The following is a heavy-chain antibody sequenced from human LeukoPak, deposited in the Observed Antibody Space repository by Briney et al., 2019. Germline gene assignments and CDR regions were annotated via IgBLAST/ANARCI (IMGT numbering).Heavy chain of an antibody. CDR3: ARESISGARDFDF. V-gene: IGHV3-48*01. CDR2: ISSISTPI. J-gene: IGHJ4*02. CDR1: GFGFSSYS. Sequence: SGGSLRLSCAAPGFGFSSYSMNCGRQAPGKGLEWVSYISSISTPIYYADSVKGRFTMSRDNAKNSLYLQMNSLRPEDTAVYYCARESISGARDFDFWGQGTLVTVSS. D-gene: IGHD3-3*02.